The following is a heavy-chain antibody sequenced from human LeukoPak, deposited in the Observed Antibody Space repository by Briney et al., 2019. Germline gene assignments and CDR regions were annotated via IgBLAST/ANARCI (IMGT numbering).Heavy chain of an antibody. J-gene: IGHJ5*02. CDR3: ARDYYGSGSYYRWFDP. CDR1: GYTFTGYY. Sequence: ASVKVSCKASGYTFTGYYMHWVRQAPGQGLEWMGWINPNSGGTNYAQKFQGWVTMTRDTSISTAYMELSRLRSDDTAVCYCARDYYGSGSYYRWFDPWGQGTLVTVSS. V-gene: IGHV1-2*04. CDR2: INPNSGGT. D-gene: IGHD3-10*01.